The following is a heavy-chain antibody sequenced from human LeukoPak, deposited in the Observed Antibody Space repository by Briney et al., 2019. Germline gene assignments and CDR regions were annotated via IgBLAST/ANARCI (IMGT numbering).Heavy chain of an antibody. CDR3: ARGVSYYDSSIGGY. V-gene: IGHV4-38-2*02. CDR1: GYSISSGYY. CDR2: IYHSGST. Sequence: SETLSLTCTVSGYSISSGYYWGWIRQPPGKGLEWIGSIYHSGSTYYNPSLKSRVTISVDTSKNQFSLKLSSVTAADTAVYYCARGVSYYDSSIGGYWGQRTLVTVSS. D-gene: IGHD3-22*01. J-gene: IGHJ4*02.